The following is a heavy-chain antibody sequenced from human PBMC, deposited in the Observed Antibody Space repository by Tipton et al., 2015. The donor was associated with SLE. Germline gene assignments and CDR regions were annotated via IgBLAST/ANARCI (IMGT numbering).Heavy chain of an antibody. CDR1: GYTFTSYG. J-gene: IGHJ6*03. D-gene: IGHD1-7*01. CDR3: ARQELNQLELKGYYYYMDV. Sequence: QSGAEVKKPGASVKVSCKASGYTFTSYGISWVRQAPGQGLEWMGWISAYNGNTNYAQKLQGRVTMTTDTSTSTAYMELRSLRSDDTAVYYCARQELNQLELKGYYYYMDVGGKGTTVTVSS. CDR2: ISAYNGNT. V-gene: IGHV1-18*01.